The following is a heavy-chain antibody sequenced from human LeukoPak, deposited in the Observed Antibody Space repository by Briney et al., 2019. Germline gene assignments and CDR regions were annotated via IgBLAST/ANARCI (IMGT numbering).Heavy chain of an antibody. CDR3: VRPGTSGTEGLEY. V-gene: IGHV4-39*01. CDR1: GDYISSSSYY. J-gene: IGHJ4*02. D-gene: IGHD1-26*01. Sequence: SETLSLNCTVSGDYISSSSYYWGWIRQTPGKGLEWIGSVYKNGNSYHNPSLKSRVSISIDTSENQFSLKVTSVTVADTAVYYCVRPGTSGTEGLEYWGQGTLVTVSS. CDR2: VYKNGNS.